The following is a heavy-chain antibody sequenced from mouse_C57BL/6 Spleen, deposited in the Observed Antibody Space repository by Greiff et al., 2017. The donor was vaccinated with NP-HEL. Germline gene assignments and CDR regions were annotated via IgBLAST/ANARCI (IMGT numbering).Heavy chain of an antibody. CDR2: IYPGDGDT. J-gene: IGHJ4*01. CDR3: ARDYSIYYYAMDY. Sequence: QVQLQQSGPELVKPGASVEISCKASGYAFSSSWMNWVKQRPGKGLEWIGRIYPGDGDTNYNGKFKGKATLTADKSSSTAYMQLSSLTSEDSAVYFCARDYSIYYYAMDYWGQGTSVTFSS. V-gene: IGHV1-82*01. D-gene: IGHD2-5*01. CDR1: GYAFSSSW.